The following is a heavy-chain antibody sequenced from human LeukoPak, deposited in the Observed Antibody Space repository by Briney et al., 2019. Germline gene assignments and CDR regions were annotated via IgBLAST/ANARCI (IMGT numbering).Heavy chain of an antibody. CDR2: INHSGST. CDR3: ARSGAVAVESEYYFDY. D-gene: IGHD6-19*01. J-gene: IGHJ4*02. V-gene: IGHV4-34*01. Sequence: PSETLSLTCAVYGGSFSGYYWSWIRQPPGKGLEWIGEINHSGSTNYNPSLKSRVTISVDTSKNQFSLKLSSVTAADTAVYYCARSGAVAVESEYYFDYWGQGTLVTVSS. CDR1: GGSFSGYY.